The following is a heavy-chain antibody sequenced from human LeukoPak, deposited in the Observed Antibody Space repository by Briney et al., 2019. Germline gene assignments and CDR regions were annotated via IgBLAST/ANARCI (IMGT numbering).Heavy chain of an antibody. J-gene: IGHJ5*02. CDR3: ARDPGYGDYPNWFDP. Sequence: GGSLRLSCAASGFTFSSYSMNWVRQAPGKGLEWVSSISSSSSNIYYADSVKGRFTISRDNSKNTLYLQMNSLRAEDTAVYYCARDPGYGDYPNWFDPWGQGTLVTVSS. CDR1: GFTFSSYS. D-gene: IGHD4-17*01. CDR2: ISSSSSNI. V-gene: IGHV3-21*04.